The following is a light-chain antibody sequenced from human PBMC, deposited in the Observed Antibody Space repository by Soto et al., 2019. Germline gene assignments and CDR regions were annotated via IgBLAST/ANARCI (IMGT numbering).Light chain of an antibody. Sequence: DIQMTQSPSTLSASIGDRVTITCRASQSIRSWLAWYQQKPGRAPKLLIYDASSLESGVPSRFSGSGSGTEFTLTISSLQPDEFAIYYCQQYNSYWTFGQGTKVEIK. CDR2: DAS. V-gene: IGKV1-5*01. J-gene: IGKJ1*01. CDR3: QQYNSYWT. CDR1: QSIRSW.